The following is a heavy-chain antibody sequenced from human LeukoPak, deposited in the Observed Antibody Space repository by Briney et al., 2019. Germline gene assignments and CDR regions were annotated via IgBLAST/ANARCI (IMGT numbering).Heavy chain of an antibody. V-gene: IGHV4-39*01. D-gene: IGHD3-16*01. CDR2: IYNSGST. CDR3: PIHSWGLPPAEYFQH. Sequence: SETLSLTCAVSGGSISSSTYYWGWIRQPPGKGLEWIGSIYNSGSTYYHPSLKSRVTIAVDTSKNQFSLRLSSVTAADTAVYYCPIHSWGLPPAEYFQHWGQGTLVTVSS. J-gene: IGHJ1*01. CDR1: GGSISSSTYY.